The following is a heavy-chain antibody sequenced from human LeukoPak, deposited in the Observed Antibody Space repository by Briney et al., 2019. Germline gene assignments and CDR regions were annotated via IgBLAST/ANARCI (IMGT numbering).Heavy chain of an antibody. J-gene: IGHJ4*02. CDR3: ARVSRSFGLYYFDY. Sequence: ASVKVSCKVSGFMLTQLSIHWVRQAPEKGLEWMGGFDPENGKTIYALKFQGRVSMTEHTSTNTAYMEVSSLRSEDTAVYYCARVSRSFGLYYFDYWGQGTLVTVSS. V-gene: IGHV1-24*01. CDR1: GFMLTQLS. D-gene: IGHD3-10*01. CDR2: FDPENGKT.